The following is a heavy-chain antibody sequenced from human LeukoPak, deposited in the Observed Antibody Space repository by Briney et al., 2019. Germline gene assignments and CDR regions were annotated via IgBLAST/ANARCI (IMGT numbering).Heavy chain of an antibody. CDR3: AKVLDTAMVIDY. Sequence: GGSLRLSCAASGFTFSSYGMHWVRQAPGKGLEWVAVISYDGSNKYYADSVKGRFTISRDNSKNTLYLQMNSLRAEDTAVYYCAKVLDTAMVIDYWGQGTLVTVSS. J-gene: IGHJ4*02. V-gene: IGHV3-30*18. D-gene: IGHD5-18*01. CDR2: ISYDGSNK. CDR1: GFTFSSYG.